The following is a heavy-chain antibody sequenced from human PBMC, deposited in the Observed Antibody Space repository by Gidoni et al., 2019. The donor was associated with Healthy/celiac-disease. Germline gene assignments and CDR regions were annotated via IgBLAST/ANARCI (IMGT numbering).Heavy chain of an antibody. V-gene: IGHV3-33*01. D-gene: IGHD5-12*01. CDR3: ARGDGYNTLGTF. J-gene: IGHJ4*02. CDR1: GFTCSSYG. CDR2: IWYDGSNK. Sequence: QVQLVESGGGVVQPGRSLRLSWAASGFTCSSYGMHWVRQAPGTGLEWVAVIWYDGSNKYYADSVKGRFTISRDNSKNTLYLQMNSLRAEDTAVYYCARGDGYNTLGTFWGQGTLVTVSS.